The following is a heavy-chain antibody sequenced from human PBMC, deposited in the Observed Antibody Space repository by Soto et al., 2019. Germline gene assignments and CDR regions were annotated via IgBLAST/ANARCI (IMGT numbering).Heavy chain of an antibody. V-gene: IGHV5-51*01. CDR1: GYSFTSYW. Sequence: PGESLKISCKGSGYSFTSYWIGWVRQMPGKGLEWMGIIYPGDSDTRYSPSFQGQVTISADKSISTAYLQWSSLKASDTAMYYCARRSFGVPNPTLPWFDPWGQGTLVTVSS. CDR3: ARRSFGVPNPTLPWFDP. D-gene: IGHD3-3*01. CDR2: IYPGDSDT. J-gene: IGHJ5*02.